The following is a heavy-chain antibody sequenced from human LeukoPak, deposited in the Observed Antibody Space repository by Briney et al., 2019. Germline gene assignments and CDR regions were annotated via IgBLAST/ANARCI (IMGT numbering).Heavy chain of an antibody. CDR2: IKQDGSEK. D-gene: IGHD6-13*01. CDR3: ARDRRPNAQQPRSDY. J-gene: IGHJ4*02. Sequence: HPGGSLRLSCAASGFAFSSYWMSWVRQAPGKGLEWVANIKQDGSEKYYVDSVKGRFTISRDNAKNSLYLQMNSLRAEDTAVYYCARDRRPNAQQPRSDYWGQGTLVTVSS. CDR1: GFAFSSYW. V-gene: IGHV3-7*01.